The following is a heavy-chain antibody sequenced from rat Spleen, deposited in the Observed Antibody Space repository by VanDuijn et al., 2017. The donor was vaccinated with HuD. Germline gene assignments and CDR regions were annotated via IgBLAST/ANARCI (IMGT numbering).Heavy chain of an antibody. Sequence: QVQLKESGPGLVQPSQTLSLTCTVSGFSLTGNGVSWVRQPPGKGLAWIATISSGGFTYYNSALKSRLSISRDTSKSQVFLKMNSLQTEDTAIYFCTRPNNPYWYFDFWGPGTMVTVSS. CDR2: ISSGGFT. CDR3: TRPNNPYWYFDF. CDR1: GFSLTGNG. D-gene: IGHD1-10*01. V-gene: IGHV2S12*01. J-gene: IGHJ1*01.